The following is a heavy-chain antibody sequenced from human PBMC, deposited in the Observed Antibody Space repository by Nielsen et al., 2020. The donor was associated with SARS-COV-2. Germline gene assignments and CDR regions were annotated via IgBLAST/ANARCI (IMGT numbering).Heavy chain of an antibody. V-gene: IGHV1-2*02. CDR3: ARREDYYYYYGMDV. J-gene: IGHJ6*02. Sequence: SVKVSCKASGYTFTGYYMHWVRQAPGQGLEWMGWINPNSGGTNYAQKFQGRVTMTRDTSISTAYMELSRLRSDDTAVYYCARREDYYYYYGMDVWGQGTTVTVSS. CDR2: INPNSGGT. CDR1: GYTFTGYY.